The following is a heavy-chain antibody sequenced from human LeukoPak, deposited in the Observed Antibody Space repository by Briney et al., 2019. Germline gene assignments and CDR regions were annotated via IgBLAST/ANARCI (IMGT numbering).Heavy chain of an antibody. CDR1: GFTFSSYE. Sequence: GGSLRLSCAASGFTFSSYEMSWVRQAPGKGLEWVSYISSSGSTIYYADTLKGRFTISTDNAKSSLYLQMNSLRAEDTPVYYCARTKWLEVLDYWGQGGLVTVSS. CDR3: ARTKWLEVLDY. V-gene: IGHV3-48*03. D-gene: IGHD6-19*01. J-gene: IGHJ4*02. CDR2: ISSSGSTI.